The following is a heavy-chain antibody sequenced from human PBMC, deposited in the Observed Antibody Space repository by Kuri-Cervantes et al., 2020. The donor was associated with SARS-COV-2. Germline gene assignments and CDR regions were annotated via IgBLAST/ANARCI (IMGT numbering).Heavy chain of an antibody. CDR3: ARSEWELPKFDY. Sequence: SCTVSGGSISSGDYYWSWIRQPPGKGLEWIGYIYYSGSTYYNPSLKSRVTISVDTSKNQFSLKLSSVTAADTAVYYCARSEWELPKFDYWGQGTLVTVSS. J-gene: IGHJ4*02. CDR2: IYYSGST. D-gene: IGHD1-26*01. CDR1: GGSISSGDYY. V-gene: IGHV4-30-4*08.